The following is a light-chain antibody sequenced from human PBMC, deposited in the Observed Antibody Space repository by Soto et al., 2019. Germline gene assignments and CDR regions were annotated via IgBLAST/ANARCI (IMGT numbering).Light chain of an antibody. CDR1: SSDVGYYDY. V-gene: IGLV2-14*01. CDR2: AVS. Sequence: QSALTQPASVSGSPGQSITISCTGTSSDVGYYDYVSWYQQHPGKAPKLVIYAVSDRPSGVSNRFSGSKSANTASLAISGLQAEDEADYYCSSYTTRSIVVFGGGTKLTVL. J-gene: IGLJ2*01. CDR3: SSYTTRSIVV.